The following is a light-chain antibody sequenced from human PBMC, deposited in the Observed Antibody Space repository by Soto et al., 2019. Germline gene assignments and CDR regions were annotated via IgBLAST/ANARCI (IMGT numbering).Light chain of an antibody. J-gene: IGLJ2*01. V-gene: IGLV2-8*01. CDR1: SSDVGDYKY. CDR3: SSYAGSRNLV. CDR2: EVS. Sequence: QSALTQPPSASGSPGQSVTISCTGTSSDVGDYKYVSWYQQHPGKAPKLMIYEVSKRPSGVPDRFSGSKSGNTASLTVSGLQAEDEADYYCSSYAGSRNLVFGGGTKLTVL.